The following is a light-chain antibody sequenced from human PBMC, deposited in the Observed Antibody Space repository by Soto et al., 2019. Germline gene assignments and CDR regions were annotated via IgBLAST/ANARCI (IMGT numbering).Light chain of an antibody. CDR3: QVWDSSSDHPGDV. J-gene: IGLJ1*01. CDR1: NIGSKS. CDR2: YDS. Sequence: SYELTQPPSVSVAPGKTARITCGGNNIGSKSVHWYQQKPGQAPVLVIYYDSDRPSGIPERFSGSNPGNTATLTISRVEAGDEDDYYCQVWDSSSDHPGDVFGTGTKLTVL. V-gene: IGLV3-21*04.